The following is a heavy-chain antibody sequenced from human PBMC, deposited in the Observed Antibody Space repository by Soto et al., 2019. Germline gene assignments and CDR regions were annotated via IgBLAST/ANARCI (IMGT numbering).Heavy chain of an antibody. CDR3: TILAIVAAGKGY. Sequence: GGSLRLSCAASGFTFSGSAMHWVRQASGKGLEWVGRIRSKANSYATAYAASVKGRFTISSDDSKNTAYLQMNSLKTEDTAVSYRTILAIVAAGKGYWGQGTLVTVSS. D-gene: IGHD6-13*01. J-gene: IGHJ4*02. CDR1: GFTFSGSA. CDR2: IRSKANSYAT. V-gene: IGHV3-73*01.